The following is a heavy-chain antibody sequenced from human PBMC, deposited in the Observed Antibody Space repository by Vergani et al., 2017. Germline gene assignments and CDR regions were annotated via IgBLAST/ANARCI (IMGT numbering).Heavy chain of an antibody. CDR1: GGPFSSYA. V-gene: IGHV1-69*01. Sequence: QVQLVQSGAEVKKPGSSVKVSCKASGGPFSSYAISWVRQAPGQGLEWMGGIIPIFGTAHYAQKFQGRVTITADESTRTTYMELSSLRSEDTAVYYCARVRVIAATVFVAFDIWGQGTMVTVSS. D-gene: IGHD6-13*01. J-gene: IGHJ3*02. CDR2: IIPIFGTA. CDR3: ARVRVIAATVFVAFDI.